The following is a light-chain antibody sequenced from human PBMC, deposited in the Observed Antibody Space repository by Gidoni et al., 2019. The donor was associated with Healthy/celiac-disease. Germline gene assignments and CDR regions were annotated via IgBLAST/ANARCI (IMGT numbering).Light chain of an antibody. CDR2: WAS. CDR3: QQYYSTPYT. Sequence: DIVLTQSPDSLAVSLGERATINCKSSQSVLYSSNNKNYLAWYQQKPGQPPKLRIYWASTRESGVPDRFSGSGSGTDFTLTISSLQAEDVAVYYCQQYYSTPYTFGHXTKLEIK. J-gene: IGKJ2*01. V-gene: IGKV4-1*01. CDR1: QSVLYSSNNKNY.